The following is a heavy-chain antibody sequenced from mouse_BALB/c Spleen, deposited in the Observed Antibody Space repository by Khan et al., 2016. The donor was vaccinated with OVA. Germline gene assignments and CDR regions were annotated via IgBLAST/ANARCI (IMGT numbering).Heavy chain of an antibody. J-gene: IGHJ2*01. CDR3: TRGDPGNFDD. CDR1: GYTFTSYW. D-gene: IGHD2-13*01. V-gene: IGHV1-69*02. CDR2: IYPSDSYT. Sequence: QVQLQQSGAELVRPGASVKLSCKASGYTFTSYWINWVRQRPGQGPEWIGNIYPSDSYTNYNQKFKDKATLTVDKSSSTAYMQLSSPTSEDSAVFSCTRGDPGNFDDWGQGTTLTVSS.